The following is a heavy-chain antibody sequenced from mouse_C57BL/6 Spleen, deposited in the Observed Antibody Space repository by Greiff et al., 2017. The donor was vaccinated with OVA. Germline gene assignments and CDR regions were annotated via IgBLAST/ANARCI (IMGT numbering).Heavy chain of an antibody. CDR1: GFSLTSYG. Sequence: QVQLQQSGPGLVQPSQSLSITCTVSGFSLTSYGVHWVRQSPGKGLEWLGVIWSGGSTDYNAAFIYRLSISKDNSKSQVFFKMNSLQADDTARYYCARGGALRTLAYWGQGTLVTVSA. D-gene: IGHD5-1*01. CDR3: ARGGALRTLAY. CDR2: IWSGGST. V-gene: IGHV2-2*01. J-gene: IGHJ3*01.